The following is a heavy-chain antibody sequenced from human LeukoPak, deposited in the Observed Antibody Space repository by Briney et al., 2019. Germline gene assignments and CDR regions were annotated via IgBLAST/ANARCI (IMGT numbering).Heavy chain of an antibody. J-gene: IGHJ5*02. CDR1: GYTFTSYG. CDR3: ARDDFWSGYSHWFDP. D-gene: IGHD3-3*01. Sequence: ASVKVSCKASGYTFTSYGINWVRQAPGQGLEWMGWISAYNGNTNYAQKLQGRVTMTTDTSTSTAYMELRSLRSDDTAVYYCARDDFWSGYSHWFDPWGQGTLVTVSS. V-gene: IGHV1-18*01. CDR2: ISAYNGNT.